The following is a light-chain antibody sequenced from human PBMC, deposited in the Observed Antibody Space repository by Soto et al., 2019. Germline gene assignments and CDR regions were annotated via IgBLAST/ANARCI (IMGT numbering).Light chain of an antibody. J-gene: IGLJ1*01. V-gene: IGLV1-44*01. CDR3: AAWDDSLNAFV. CDR2: GND. Sequence: QPVLTQPPSASGTPGQRVTISCSGSSSNIGGNTVNWYQQLPGTAPKLLIYGNDQRPSGVPDRFSGSKSGTSASLAISGLQSEDEADYYCAAWDDSLNAFVFGTGTQLTVL. CDR1: SSNIGGNT.